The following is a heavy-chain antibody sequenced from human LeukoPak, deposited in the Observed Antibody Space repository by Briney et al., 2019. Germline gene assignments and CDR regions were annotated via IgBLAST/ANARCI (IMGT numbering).Heavy chain of an antibody. Sequence: SQTLSLTCTVSGGSISSGGYYWSWIRQHPGTGLEWIGYIYYSGSTYYNLSLKSRVTISVDTSKNQFSLKLSSVTAADTAVYYCAAGQSRWYFDYWGQGTLVTVSS. J-gene: IGHJ4*02. V-gene: IGHV4-31*03. CDR1: GGSISSGGYY. CDR3: AAGQSRWYFDY. CDR2: IYYSGST.